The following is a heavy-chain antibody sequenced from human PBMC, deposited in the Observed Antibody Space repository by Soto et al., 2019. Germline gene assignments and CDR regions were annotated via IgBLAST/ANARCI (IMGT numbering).Heavy chain of an antibody. CDR2: IYFRGST. V-gene: IGHV4-59*12. D-gene: IGHD3-3*01. CDR1: GGSISSYY. J-gene: IGHJ4*02. CDR3: GAIWSGYYAYYFDY. Sequence: SETLSLTCTVSGGSISSYYWSWIRQPPGKGLEWIGYIYFRGSTNYNPSLKSRVTISVDTSKNQFSLKLSSVTAADTAVYYCGAIWSGYYAYYFDYWGQGTLVTVSS.